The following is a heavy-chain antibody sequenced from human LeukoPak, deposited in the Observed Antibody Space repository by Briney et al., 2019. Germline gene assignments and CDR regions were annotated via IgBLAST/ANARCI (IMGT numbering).Heavy chain of an antibody. J-gene: IGHJ5*02. CDR3: ARVKESRWLTSNWFDP. Sequence: PSETLSLTCTVSGGSISSYYWSWIRQPPGKGLEWIGYIYYSGSTNYNPSLKSRVTISVDTSKNQFSLKLSSVTAADTAVYYYARVKESRWLTSNWFDPWGQGTLVTVSS. D-gene: IGHD5-12*01. CDR1: GGSISSYY. CDR2: IYYSGST. V-gene: IGHV4-59*01.